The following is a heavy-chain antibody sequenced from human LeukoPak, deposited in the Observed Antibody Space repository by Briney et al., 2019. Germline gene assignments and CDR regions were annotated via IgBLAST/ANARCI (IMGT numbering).Heavy chain of an antibody. Sequence: GGSLRLSCAASGFTFDDYGVSWVRQAPGKGLGWVSGINWNGGSTGYADSVKGRFTISRDNAKNSLYLQMNSLRAEDTASYYCARDLGGSGIDYWGQGTLVTVSS. CDR2: INWNGGST. V-gene: IGHV3-20*04. CDR1: GFTFDDYG. D-gene: IGHD3-10*01. CDR3: ARDLGGSGIDY. J-gene: IGHJ4*02.